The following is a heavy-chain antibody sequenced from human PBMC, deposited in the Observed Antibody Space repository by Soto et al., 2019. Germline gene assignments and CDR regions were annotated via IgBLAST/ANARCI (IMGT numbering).Heavy chain of an antibody. CDR3: AKDVDYYDSSGYYDY. V-gene: IGHV3-23*01. CDR1: GFTFSSYA. Sequence: GGSLRLSCAASGFTFSSYARSWVRQAPGKGLEWVSAISGSGGSTYYADSVKGRFTISRDNSKNTLYLQMNSLRAEDTAVYYCAKDVDYYDSSGYYDYWGQGTLVTVSS. CDR2: ISGSGGST. D-gene: IGHD3-22*01. J-gene: IGHJ4*02.